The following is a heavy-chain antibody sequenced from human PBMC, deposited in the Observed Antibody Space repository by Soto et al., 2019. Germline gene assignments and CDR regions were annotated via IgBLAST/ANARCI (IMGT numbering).Heavy chain of an antibody. D-gene: IGHD6-13*01. J-gene: IGHJ5*02. CDR3: ARDLAAGDL. CDR2: INPMGGST. Sequence: QEQLVQSGAEVKEPAASVKVSCKASGYTFINYYIHWVRQAPGQGLEWMAIINPMGGSTNYAQEFQSRVTLTSDTSTSTVYMALSSQRFEDTALFYCARDLAAGDLWGQGTLVTVSA. V-gene: IGHV1-46*01. CDR1: GYTFINYY.